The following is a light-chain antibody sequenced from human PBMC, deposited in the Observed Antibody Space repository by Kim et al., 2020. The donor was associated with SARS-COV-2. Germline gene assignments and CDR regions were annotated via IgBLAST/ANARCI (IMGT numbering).Light chain of an antibody. V-gene: IGLV3-1*01. CDR1: KLGDKY. CDR2: QDT. Sequence: VSPGQTASITCSGDKLGDKYACWYQQKPGQSPVLVIYQDTKRPSGIPERFSGSNSGNTATLTISGTQAMGEADYYCQAWDISTVVFGGGTQLTVL. CDR3: QAWDISTVV. J-gene: IGLJ2*01.